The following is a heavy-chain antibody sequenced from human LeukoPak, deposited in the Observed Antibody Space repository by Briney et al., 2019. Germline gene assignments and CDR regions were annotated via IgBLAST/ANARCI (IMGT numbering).Heavy chain of an antibody. V-gene: IGHV4-59*01. Sequence: SETLSLTCTVSGGSISSYYWSWIRQPPGKGLEWIGYIYYSGSTNYNPSLKSRVTISVDTSKNQFSLKLSSVTAADTALYYCARDGVYSGYDFGAFDIWGQGTMVTVSS. CDR2: IYYSGST. D-gene: IGHD5-12*01. CDR3: ARDGVYSGYDFGAFDI. CDR1: GGSISSYY. J-gene: IGHJ3*02.